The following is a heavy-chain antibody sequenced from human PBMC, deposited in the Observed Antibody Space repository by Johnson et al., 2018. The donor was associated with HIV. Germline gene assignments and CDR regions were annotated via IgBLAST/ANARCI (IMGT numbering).Heavy chain of an antibody. Sequence: QVQLVESGGGVVQPGRSLRLSCAASGFSFSGSVMHWVRQAPGKGLEWVAGISYDGSNKYYADSVKGRFTISRDNSKNTLYLQMNSLRAEDTAVYYCAKEGLRSSLRSGDAFDIWGHGTLVTVSS. V-gene: IGHV3-30*18. CDR3: AKEGLRSSLRSGDAFDI. J-gene: IGHJ3*02. D-gene: IGHD6-13*01. CDR2: ISYDGSNK. CDR1: GFSFSGSV.